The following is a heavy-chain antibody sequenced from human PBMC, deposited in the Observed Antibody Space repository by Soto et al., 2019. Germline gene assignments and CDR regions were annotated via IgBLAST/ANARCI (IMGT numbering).Heavy chain of an antibody. V-gene: IGHV5-51*01. CDR3: SRHIAAAGWDYYYGMDV. CDR1: GYSFASSW. Sequence: PGESLKISCKGSGYSFASSWIAWVRQTPGKGLEWMGIIYPGDPDTKYSPSFQGQVTISADKSISTAYLQWSSLKASDTAIYYCSRHIAAAGWDYYYGMDVWGQGTTVTVSS. D-gene: IGHD6-13*01. J-gene: IGHJ6*02. CDR2: IYPGDPDT.